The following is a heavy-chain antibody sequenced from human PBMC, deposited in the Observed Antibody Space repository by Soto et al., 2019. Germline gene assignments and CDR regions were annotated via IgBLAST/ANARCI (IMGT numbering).Heavy chain of an antibody. Sequence: PSGNLSLNCTVSDGSISNYHWSWIRQPPRKGLEWIGYIYYSGRTDYNPSLKSRVTFSVDTSKNQFSLKLRSVTAAHTAVYYCASRQAAEAFDIWGQGTMVTVS. D-gene: IGHD6-13*01. V-gene: IGHV4-59*08. CDR1: DGSISNYH. J-gene: IGHJ3*02. CDR2: IYYSGRT. CDR3: ASRQAAEAFDI.